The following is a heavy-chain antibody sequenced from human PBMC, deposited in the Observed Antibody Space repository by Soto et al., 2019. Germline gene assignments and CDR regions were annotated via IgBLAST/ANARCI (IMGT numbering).Heavy chain of an antibody. CDR1: GFTFTSSA. Sequence: SVKVSCKASGFTFTSSAMQWVRQARGQRLEWIGWIVVGSGNTNYAQKFQERVTITRDMSTSTAYMELSSLRSEDTAVYYCAAESCSGGSCYFDYWGQGTLVTVSS. D-gene: IGHD2-15*01. CDR3: AAESCSGGSCYFDY. J-gene: IGHJ4*02. CDR2: IVVGSGNT. V-gene: IGHV1-58*02.